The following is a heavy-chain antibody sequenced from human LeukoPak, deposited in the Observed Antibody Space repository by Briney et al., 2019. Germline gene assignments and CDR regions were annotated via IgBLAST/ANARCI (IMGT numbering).Heavy chain of an antibody. CDR1: GDSISTNSNY. D-gene: IGHD6-19*01. V-gene: IGHV4-39*01. Sequence: PSETLSLTCTVSGDSISTNSNYWVCHPPRPGKGLEWIGSVYRSGSSFYNPSLNNRVTISVDTSKNQFTLNLTSVTAADTAVYYCAGRGTSGWAYYFDFWGQGSLLTVSS. CDR3: AGRGTSGWAYYFDF. CDR2: VYRSGSS. J-gene: IGHJ4*02.